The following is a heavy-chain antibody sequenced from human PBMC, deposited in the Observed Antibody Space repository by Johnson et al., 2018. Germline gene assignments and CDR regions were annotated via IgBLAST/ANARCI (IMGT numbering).Heavy chain of an antibody. CDR2: IWYDGSRE. CDR3: ARAGHYALGL. CDR1: GFIFSHYG. J-gene: IGHJ3*01. V-gene: IGHV3-33*01. Sequence: QVQLQESGGGVVQAGRSLRLSCAASGFIFSHYGMHWVRPAPGRRLVWVAVIWYDGSREYYADSVEGRFTISRDSSKSTLYLQMNSLRDEDTGGYYCARAGHYALGLWGQGTMVTVSS. D-gene: IGHD3-10*01.